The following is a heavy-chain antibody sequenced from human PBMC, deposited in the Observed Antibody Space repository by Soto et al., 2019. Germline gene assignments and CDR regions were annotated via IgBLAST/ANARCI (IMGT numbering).Heavy chain of an antibody. Sequence: EVQLVQSGAEVKKPGESLRISCKGSGYSFTDHWISWVRLMPGKGLEWMGRINPSDSYTSYNPSFQGHVTISADKSISTAYLQWSSLKASDSAIYFCVRKSAYWYIDHWGQGTLVTVSS. CDR1: GYSFTDHW. J-gene: IGHJ4*02. V-gene: IGHV5-10-1*03. D-gene: IGHD1-20*01. CDR2: INPSDSYT. CDR3: VRKSAYWYIDH.